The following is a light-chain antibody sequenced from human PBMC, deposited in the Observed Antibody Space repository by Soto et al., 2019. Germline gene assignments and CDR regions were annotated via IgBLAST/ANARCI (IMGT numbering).Light chain of an antibody. V-gene: IGKV3-20*01. J-gene: IGKJ2*01. CDR3: QQYGNSRYT. CDR2: SES. Sequence: ESVLTQSPGTLSLSPGERATLSCRISQSASTAYLAWYQQKPGQAPRLLIYSESNRATGIPDRFRARASGTDFTLTISRLEPEDFAVYYCQQYGNSRYTFGQVTKLEIK. CDR1: QSASTAY.